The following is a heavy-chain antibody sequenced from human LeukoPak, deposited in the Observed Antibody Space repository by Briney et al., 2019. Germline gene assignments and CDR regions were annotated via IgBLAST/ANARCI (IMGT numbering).Heavy chain of an antibody. CDR3: AKDPYYYDSSGDY. CDR2: ISGSGGST. J-gene: IGHJ4*02. V-gene: IGHV3-23*01. Sequence: GGSLRLSCAASGFTFSSYWMSWVRQAPGKGLEWVSAISGSGGSTYYADSVKGRFTISRDNSKNTLYLQMNSLRAEDTAVYYCAKDPYYYDSSGDYWGQGTLVTVSS. D-gene: IGHD3-22*01. CDR1: GFTFSSYW.